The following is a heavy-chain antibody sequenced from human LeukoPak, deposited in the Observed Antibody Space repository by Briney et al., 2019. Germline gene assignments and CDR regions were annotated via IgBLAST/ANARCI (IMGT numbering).Heavy chain of an antibody. Sequence: GGCHRLSCAASGFTFNNYAMSWVRRAPGKGLEWVSVIDDRGVTTKYADSVKGRFTISRDNSKNTLYLQMNSLRAEDTAVYYCAKGVRVNSGPYYFDCWGQGTQVTVSS. CDR2: IDDRGVTT. J-gene: IGHJ4*02. D-gene: IGHD3-10*01. V-gene: IGHV3-23*01. CDR1: GFTFNNYA. CDR3: AKGVRVNSGPYYFDC.